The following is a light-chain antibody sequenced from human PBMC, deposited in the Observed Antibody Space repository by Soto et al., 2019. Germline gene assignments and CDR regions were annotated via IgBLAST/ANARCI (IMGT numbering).Light chain of an antibody. CDR3: CPYAGYDTAI. CDR1: SSDVGSYNF. CDR2: EVN. Sequence: QSVLTQPASVSGSPGQSITLSCTGTSSDVGSYNFVSWYQQHSGKAPQLMIYEVNKRPSGISNRLSASKAGNTASLAISGLEAEDEADYYCCPYAGYDTAIFGGGTKLTVL. J-gene: IGLJ2*01. V-gene: IGLV2-23*02.